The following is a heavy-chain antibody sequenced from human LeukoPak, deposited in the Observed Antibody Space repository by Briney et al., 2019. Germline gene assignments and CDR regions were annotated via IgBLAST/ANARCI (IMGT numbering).Heavy chain of an antibody. CDR3: ARGKITPAYYFDY. J-gene: IGHJ4*02. V-gene: IGHV1-69*05. Sequence: SVKVSCKASGGTFSSYAISWVRQAPGQGLEWMGGIIPIFGTANYAQKFQGRVTITTDESTSTAYMELSSLGSEDTAVYYCARGKITPAYYFDYWGQGTLVIVSS. CDR1: GGTFSSYA. D-gene: IGHD5-24*01. CDR2: IIPIFGTA.